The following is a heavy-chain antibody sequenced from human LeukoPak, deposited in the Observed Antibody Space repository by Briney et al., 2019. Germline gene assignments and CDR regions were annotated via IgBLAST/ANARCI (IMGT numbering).Heavy chain of an antibody. V-gene: IGHV3-7*05. CDR3: ARASNPWLQLS. Sequence: GGSLRLSCAASGFTFSNYWMIWVRQAPGKGLEWVANIQQDSGQKRYADSVRGRFTVSRDNAQTSLYLHMNSLRAEDTAVYYCARASNPWLQLSWGQGTLVTVSS. J-gene: IGHJ4*02. CDR2: IQQDSGQK. D-gene: IGHD5-24*01. CDR1: GFTFSNYW.